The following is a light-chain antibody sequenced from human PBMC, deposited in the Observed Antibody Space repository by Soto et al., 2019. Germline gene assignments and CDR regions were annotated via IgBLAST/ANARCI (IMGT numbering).Light chain of an antibody. CDR1: QSVRSVY. CDR3: QQYDTSPT. CDR2: GAS. J-gene: IGKJ1*01. Sequence: EIVLTQSPGTLSLSPGERATLSCRASQSVRSVYLAWYQQKPGQAPRLLIYGASSRATGIPDRFSGSGSGTDLTLTISRLEPEDFAVYYCQQYDTSPTFCQGTKVEIK. V-gene: IGKV3-20*01.